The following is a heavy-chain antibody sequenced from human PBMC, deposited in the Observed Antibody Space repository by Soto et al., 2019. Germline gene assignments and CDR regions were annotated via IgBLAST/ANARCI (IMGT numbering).Heavy chain of an antibody. CDR1: GGSISSSSYY. D-gene: IGHD1-26*01. J-gene: IGHJ4*02. Sequence: LSLTCTVSGGSISSSSYYWGWIRQPPGKGLEWIGSIYYSGSTYYNPSLKSRVTISVDTSKNQFSLKLSSVTAADTAVYYCASQRRYSGSYCPLDYWGQGTLVTVSS. CDR3: ASQRRYSGSYCPLDY. V-gene: IGHV4-39*01. CDR2: IYYSGST.